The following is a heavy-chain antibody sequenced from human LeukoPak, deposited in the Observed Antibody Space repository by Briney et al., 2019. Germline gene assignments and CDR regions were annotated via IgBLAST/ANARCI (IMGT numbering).Heavy chain of an antibody. CDR1: GFTFSSYA. Sequence: PGGSLRLSCAASGFTFSSYAMHWVRQAPGKGLEWVAVISYDGSNKYYADSVKGRFTTSRDNSKNTLYLQMNSLRAEDTAVYYCASVPWAAALPDWGQGTLVTVSS. J-gene: IGHJ4*02. CDR3: ASVPWAAALPD. V-gene: IGHV3-30-3*01. CDR2: ISYDGSNK. D-gene: IGHD6-13*01.